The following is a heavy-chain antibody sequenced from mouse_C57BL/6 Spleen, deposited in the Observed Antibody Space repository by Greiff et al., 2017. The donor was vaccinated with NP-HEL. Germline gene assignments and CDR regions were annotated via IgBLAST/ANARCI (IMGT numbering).Heavy chain of an antibody. J-gene: IGHJ3*01. D-gene: IGHD2-4*01. V-gene: IGHV1-54*01. CDR3: GRGGDYGWFAY. CDR2: INPGSGGT. Sequence: VQLQQSGAELVRPGTSVKVSCKASGYAFTNYLIEWVKQRPGQGLEWIGVINPGSGGTNYNEKFKGKATLTADKSSSTAYMQLSSLTSEDSAVYFGGRGGDYGWFAYWGQGTLVTVSA. CDR1: GYAFTNYL.